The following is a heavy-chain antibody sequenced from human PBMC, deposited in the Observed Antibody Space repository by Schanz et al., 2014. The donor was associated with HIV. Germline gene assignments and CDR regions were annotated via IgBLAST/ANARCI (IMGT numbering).Heavy chain of an antibody. D-gene: IGHD3-10*01. J-gene: IGHJ4*02. CDR3: ARVTMIRGNMFFDY. Sequence: QVQLLQSGLEVKKPGASVKASCKASGYTFTNYAITWVRQAPGQGLEWLGWISASNGHTKHAEKVQGRVTMTTDTSTSTAFMELRGLISDDTAVYYCARVTMIRGNMFFDYWGQGTLVIVSS. CDR1: GYTFTNYA. V-gene: IGHV1-18*01. CDR2: ISASNGHT.